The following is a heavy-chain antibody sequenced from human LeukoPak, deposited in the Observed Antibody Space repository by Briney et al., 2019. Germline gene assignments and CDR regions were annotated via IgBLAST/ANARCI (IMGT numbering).Heavy chain of an antibody. CDR1: GFTFSSYA. J-gene: IGHJ1*01. V-gene: IGHV3-64*01. CDR3: AKEGYDSSGYYYAYFQH. D-gene: IGHD3-22*01. CDR2: ISSNGGST. Sequence: GGSLRLSCAASGFTFSSYAMHWVRQAPGKGLEYVSAISSNGGSTYYANSVKGRFTISRDNSKNTLYLQMNSLRAEDTAVYYCAKEGYDSSGYYYAYFQHWGQGTLVTVSS.